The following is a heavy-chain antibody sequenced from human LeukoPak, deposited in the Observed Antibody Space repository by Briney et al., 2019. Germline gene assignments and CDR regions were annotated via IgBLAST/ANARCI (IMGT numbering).Heavy chain of an antibody. D-gene: IGHD2-15*01. CDR3: ARDSAYCSGGSCLGNYYYYYGMDV. Sequence: GGSLRLSCAASGFTFSSYGMHWVRQAPGKGLEWVAVIWYDGSNKYYADSVKGRFTISRDNSKNTLYLQMNSLRAEDTAVYYCARDSAYCSGGSCLGNYYYYYGMDVWGQGTTVTVSS. V-gene: IGHV3-33*01. CDR1: GFTFSSYG. CDR2: IWYDGSNK. J-gene: IGHJ6*02.